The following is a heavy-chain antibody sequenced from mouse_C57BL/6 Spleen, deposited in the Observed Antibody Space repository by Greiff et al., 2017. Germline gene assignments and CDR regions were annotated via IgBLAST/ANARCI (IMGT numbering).Heavy chain of an antibody. D-gene: IGHD1-1*01. V-gene: IGHV1-69*01. J-gene: IGHJ4*01. CDR3: ARGIYSLYYAMDY. Sequence: QVQLQQPGAELVMPGASVKLSCKASGYTFTSYWMHWVKQRPGQGLEWIGEIDPSDSYTNYNQKFKGKSTLTVDKSSSTAYMQHSSLTSEDSAVYYCARGIYSLYYAMDYWGQGTSVTVSS. CDR2: IDPSDSYT. CDR1: GYTFTSYW.